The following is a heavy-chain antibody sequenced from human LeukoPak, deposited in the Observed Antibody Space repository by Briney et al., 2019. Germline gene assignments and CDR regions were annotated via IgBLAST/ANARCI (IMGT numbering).Heavy chain of an antibody. D-gene: IGHD6-19*01. V-gene: IGHV3-21*01. CDR2: ISISSSYR. Sequence: GGSLRLSCAASGFTFSSYSMNWVRQAPGKGLEWVSSISISSSYRYYADSVKGRFTISRDNAKNSLYVQMDSLRAEDTAVYYCARGRAHELHSGWYLPFDYWGQGTLVTVSS. J-gene: IGHJ4*02. CDR3: ARGRAHELHSGWYLPFDY. CDR1: GFTFSSYS.